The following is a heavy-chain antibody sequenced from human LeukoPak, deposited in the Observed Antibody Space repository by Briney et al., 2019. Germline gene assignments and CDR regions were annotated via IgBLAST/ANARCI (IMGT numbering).Heavy chain of an antibody. CDR1: GGSISSGGYY. J-gene: IGHJ5*02. CDR2: IYYSGST. D-gene: IGHD3-10*01. Sequence: SQTLSLTCTVSGGSISSGGYYWSWIRQHPGKGLEWIGYIYYSGSTYYNPSLKSRVTISVDTSKNQFSLKLSSVTAADTAVYYCARQVAAVRGVIKGWLDPWGQGTLVTVSS. V-gene: IGHV4-31*03. CDR3: ARQVAAVRGVIKGWLDP.